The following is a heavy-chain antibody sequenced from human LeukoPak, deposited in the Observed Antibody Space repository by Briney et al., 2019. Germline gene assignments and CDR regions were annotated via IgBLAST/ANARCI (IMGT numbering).Heavy chain of an antibody. CDR3: AKDIGPGIAAANQLGLPMDV. Sequence: GGSLRLSCAASGFTFDDYAMHWVRQAPGKGLEWVSLISWDGGSTYYADSVKGRFTISRDNSKNSLYLQMNSLRAEDTALYYCAKDIGPGIAAANQLGLPMDVWGKGTTVTVSS. V-gene: IGHV3-43D*03. D-gene: IGHD6-13*01. CDR1: GFTFDDYA. CDR2: ISWDGGST. J-gene: IGHJ6*04.